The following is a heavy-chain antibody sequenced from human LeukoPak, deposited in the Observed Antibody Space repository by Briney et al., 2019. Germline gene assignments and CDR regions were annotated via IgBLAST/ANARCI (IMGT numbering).Heavy chain of an antibody. Sequence: SETLSLTCTVSGGPINGYYSNWVRQPPGKGLEWIGYIYYSGSTNYNPSLKSRVTISVDTSKNQFSLKLSSVTAADTAVYYCAREGNDFWSGYWYYFDCWGQGTLVTVSS. V-gene: IGHV4-59*01. J-gene: IGHJ4*02. CDR1: GGPINGYY. CDR3: AREGNDFWSGYWYYFDC. D-gene: IGHD3-3*01. CDR2: IYYSGST.